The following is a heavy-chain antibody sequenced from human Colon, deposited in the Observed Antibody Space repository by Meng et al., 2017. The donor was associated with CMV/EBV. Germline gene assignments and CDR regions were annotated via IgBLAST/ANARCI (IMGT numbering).Heavy chain of an antibody. CDR3: ARDRLVVANSGGFYYYGMDV. CDR1: GGSISSYY. Sequence: SETLSLTCTVSGGSISSYYWSWIRQPPGKGLEWIGYIFHSGSPNYSTNYNPNYNPSLKSRVTIPVDTSKNQFSLKLSSVTAADTAIYYCARDRLVVANSGGFYYYGMDVWGQGTTVTVSS. CDR2: IFHSGSPNYST. D-gene: IGHD2-8*02. V-gene: IGHV4-59*01. J-gene: IGHJ6*02.